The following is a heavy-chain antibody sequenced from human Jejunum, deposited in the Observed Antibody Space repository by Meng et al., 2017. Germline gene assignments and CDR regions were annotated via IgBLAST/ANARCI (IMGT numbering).Heavy chain of an antibody. CDR3: ARAAAGTGFGYFDL. D-gene: IGHD6-19*01. J-gene: IGHJ2*01. CDR1: GDAVHHRTFY. CDR2: IDNSGST. V-gene: IGHV4-61*01. Sequence: VAVPGHVWPSGTRLLMCTFPGDAVHHRTFYWSCIRQPPGKGLEWIAYIDNSGSTNYNPSLKSRVIISVDTSKNQLYLQLSSLTAADTAVYYCARAAAGTGFGYFDLWGRGTLVTVSS.